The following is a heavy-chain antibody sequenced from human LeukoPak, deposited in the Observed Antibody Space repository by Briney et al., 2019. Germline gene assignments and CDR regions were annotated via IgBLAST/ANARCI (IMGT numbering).Heavy chain of an antibody. CDR1: GFTFGDYA. CDR2: IRSKAYGGTT. J-gene: IGHJ6*02. CDR3: TRDLRTGLRFLEWLPGYYYYGMDV. D-gene: IGHD3-3*01. V-gene: IGHV3-49*03. Sequence: PGGSLRLSCTASGFTFGDYAMSWFRQAPGKGLKWVGFIRSKAYGGTTEYAASVKGRFTISRDDSKSIAYLQMNSLKTEDTAVYYCTRDLRTGLRFLEWLPGYYYYGMDVWGQGTTVTVSS.